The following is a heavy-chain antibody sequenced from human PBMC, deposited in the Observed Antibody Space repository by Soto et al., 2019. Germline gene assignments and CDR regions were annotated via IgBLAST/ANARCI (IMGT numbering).Heavy chain of an antibody. CDR1: GGSFSGYY. D-gene: IGHD5-18*01. CDR2: INHSGST. J-gene: IGHJ5*02. CDR3: ARVSIRGYSYGPRFNWFDP. V-gene: IGHV4-34*01. Sequence: QVQLQQWGAGLLKPSETLSLTCAVYGGSFSGYYWSWIRQPPGKGLEWIGEINHSGSTNYNPCLKSRVTISLDTPKSQFSLKLSSVTAADTAVYYCARVSIRGYSYGPRFNWFDPWGQGTLVTVSS.